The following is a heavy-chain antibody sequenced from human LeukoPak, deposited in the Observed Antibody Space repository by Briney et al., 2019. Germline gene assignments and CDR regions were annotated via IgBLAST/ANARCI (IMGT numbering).Heavy chain of an antibody. CDR2: IYLGGGT. CDR1: GIAVTTNY. V-gene: IGHV3-53*01. Sequence: GGSLRLSCAASGIAVTTNYMSWVRQAPGKGLEWVSFIYLGGGTHHPDSVKGRFTISRDYSMNTLYLEMNSLRVEDTAIYYCASPSNNSRYAFDYWGQGTLVTVSS. CDR3: ASPSNNSRYAFDY. D-gene: IGHD3-22*01. J-gene: IGHJ4*02.